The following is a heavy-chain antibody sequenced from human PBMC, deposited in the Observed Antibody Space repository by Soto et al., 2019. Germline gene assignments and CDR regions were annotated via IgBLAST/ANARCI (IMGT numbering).Heavy chain of an antibody. CDR2: IHYSGST. Sequence: SATLSLTCTVSGGSISSYYWSWIRQPPGKGLEWIGYIHYSGSTKYNPSLKSRVTISVDTSKNQFSLKLSSVTAADTAVYYCATVQQLSDITMIVVATRPYNWFDPWGQGTLVTVSS. D-gene: IGHD3-22*01. V-gene: IGHV4-59*08. J-gene: IGHJ5*02. CDR1: GGSISSYY. CDR3: ATVQQLSDITMIVVATRPYNWFDP.